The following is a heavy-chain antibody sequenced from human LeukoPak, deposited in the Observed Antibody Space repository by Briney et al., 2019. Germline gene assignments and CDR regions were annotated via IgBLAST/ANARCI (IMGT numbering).Heavy chain of an antibody. V-gene: IGHV1-2*06. Sequence: VKVSCKASXYAFTDXYIHWVRQAPGQGLEWMGRINPHSGDTAFSQKFQGRVTMTRDTSISTGFMELSRLRSDDTAVYYCAREGFSGYRSAYYYNGMDVWGQGTTVTVS. CDR2: INPHSGDT. CDR3: AREGFSGYRSAYYYNGMDV. CDR1: XYAFTDXY. D-gene: IGHD5-18*01. J-gene: IGHJ6*02.